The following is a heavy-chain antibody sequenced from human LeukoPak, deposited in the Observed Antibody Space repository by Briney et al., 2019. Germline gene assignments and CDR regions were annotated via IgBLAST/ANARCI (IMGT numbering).Heavy chain of an antibody. CDR1: GASISSFY. V-gene: IGHV4-4*09. Sequence: SETLSLTCTVSGASISSFYWNWIRQSPGKGLEWIGFIHVSGGTSYDPSLKSRVTISIDTSKNQFSLRLNSVTAADTAVYYCAKGTSTVVTPNYYYYYSMDVWGRGTTVTVSS. CDR2: IHVSGGT. J-gene: IGHJ6*03. CDR3: AKGTSTVVTPNYYYYYSMDV. D-gene: IGHD4-23*01.